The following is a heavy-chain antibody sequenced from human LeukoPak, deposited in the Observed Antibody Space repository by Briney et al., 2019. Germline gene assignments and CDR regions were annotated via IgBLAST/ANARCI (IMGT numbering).Heavy chain of an antibody. V-gene: IGHV3-53*01. J-gene: IGHJ4*02. CDR2: IHSDNT. CDR3: AKSIVVVPAADSVDY. CDR1: GFTVSSNS. Sequence: GGSLRLSCTVSGFTVSSNSMSWARQAPGKGLEWVSFIHSDNTHYSDSVKGRFTISRDNSKNTLYLQMNSLRAEDTAVYYCAKSIVVVPAADSVDYWAREPWSPSPQ. D-gene: IGHD2-2*01.